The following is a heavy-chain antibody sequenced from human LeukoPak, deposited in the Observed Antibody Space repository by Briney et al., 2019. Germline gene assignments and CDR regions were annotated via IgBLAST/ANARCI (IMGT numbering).Heavy chain of an antibody. D-gene: IGHD5-18*01. Sequence: SLRLSCAASGFTFTKYAFRWVRHAPGDGRGWGAVISYDRRNKYYADSVKGRFTISRDNSKNTPYLQMNSLRAADTALYYCGRVGARAMAYLFDYWGQGTLGTVSP. CDR1: GFTFTKYA. CDR3: GRVGARAMAYLFDY. V-gene: IGHV3-30*04. CDR2: ISYDRRNK. J-gene: IGHJ4*02.